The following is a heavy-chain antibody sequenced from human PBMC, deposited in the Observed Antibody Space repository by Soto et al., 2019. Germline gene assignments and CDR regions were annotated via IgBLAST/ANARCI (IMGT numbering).Heavy chain of an antibody. CDR2: IHYSGST. D-gene: IGHD2-15*01. J-gene: IGHJ4*01. Sequence: QLQLQESGPGLVKPSETLSLTCTVSGDSISITSYYWGWVRQPPGKGLEWIGSIHYSGSTHYNPSLQSRVTISGDASKKQFSLKLRSVTAADTAVYYCASTKDETLYFDYWGHGTLVTVSS. CDR1: GDSISITSYY. V-gene: IGHV4-39*01. CDR3: ASTKDETLYFDY.